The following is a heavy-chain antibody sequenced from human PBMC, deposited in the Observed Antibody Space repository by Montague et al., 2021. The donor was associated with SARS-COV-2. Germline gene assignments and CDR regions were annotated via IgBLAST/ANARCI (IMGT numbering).Heavy chain of an antibody. V-gene: IGHV4-61*02. CDR1: GASINNGRYY. Sequence: TLSLTCTVSGASINNGRYYWSWIRQPAGKGPEWIGRIYTRGNTNHTPSLKSRVTISLDTSMKQLSLKLSSATAADTDIYYCAIEWGVHGKFDYWGQGTVVTVSS. CDR3: AIEWGVHGKFDY. D-gene: IGHD6-19*01. CDR2: IYTRGNT. J-gene: IGHJ4*02.